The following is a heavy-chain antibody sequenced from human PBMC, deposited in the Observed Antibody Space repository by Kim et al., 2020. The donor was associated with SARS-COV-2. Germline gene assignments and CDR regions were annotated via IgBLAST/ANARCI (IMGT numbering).Heavy chain of an antibody. CDR2: ISSSSSSTI. D-gene: IGHD6-13*01. CDR3: AHTGYSSSWYGFDP. J-gene: IGHJ5*02. CDR1: GFTFSSYS. Sequence: GGSLRLSCAASGFTFSSYSMNWVRQAPGKGLEWVSYISSSSSSTIYYADSVKGRFTISRDNAKNSLYLQMNSLRDENTAVYYCAHTGYSSSWYGFDPWGQGTLVTVSS. V-gene: IGHV3-48*02.